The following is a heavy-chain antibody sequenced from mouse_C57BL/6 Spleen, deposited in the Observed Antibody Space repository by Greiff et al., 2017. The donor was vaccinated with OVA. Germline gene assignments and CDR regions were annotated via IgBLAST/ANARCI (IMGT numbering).Heavy chain of an antibody. J-gene: IGHJ2*01. CDR2: IYPYNDGT. Sequence: EVQLQQSGPELVKPGASVKMSCKASGYTFTSYVMHWVKQKPGQGLEWIGYIYPYNDGTKYNEKFKGKATLTSDKSSSTAYMELSSLTSEDSAVYYCLYGSYRYYFDYWGQGTTLTVSS. D-gene: IGHD2-3*01. V-gene: IGHV1-14*01. CDR1: GYTFTSYV. CDR3: LYGSYRYYFDY.